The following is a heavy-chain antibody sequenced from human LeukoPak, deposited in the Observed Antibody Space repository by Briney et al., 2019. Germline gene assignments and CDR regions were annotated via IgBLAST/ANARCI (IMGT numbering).Heavy chain of an antibody. CDR2: ISAYNGNT. V-gene: IGHV1-18*01. CDR3: ARVGSVVVAAKVAGFDP. D-gene: IGHD2-15*01. Sequence: ASVKVSCKASGYTFTSYGISWVRQAPGQGLEWMGWISAYNGNTNYAQKRQGRVTMTTDTSTSTASMELRSLRSDDTAVYYCARVGSVVVAAKVAGFDPWGQGTLVTVSS. J-gene: IGHJ5*02. CDR1: GYTFTSYG.